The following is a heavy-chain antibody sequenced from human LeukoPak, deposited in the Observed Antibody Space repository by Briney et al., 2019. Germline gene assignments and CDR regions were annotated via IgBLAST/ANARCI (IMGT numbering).Heavy chain of an antibody. CDR2: IIPVLGIA. D-gene: IGHD3-3*01. J-gene: IGHJ6*02. Sequence: GASVKVSCKASGGTFSSYAISWVRQAPGQGLEWMGRIIPVLGIANYAQKFQGRVTITADKSTSTAYMELSSLRSEDTAVYYCARRPYYDFWSGYNQQKEYGMDVWGQGTTVTVSS. V-gene: IGHV1-69*04. CDR3: ARRPYYDFWSGYNQQKEYGMDV. CDR1: GGTFSSYA.